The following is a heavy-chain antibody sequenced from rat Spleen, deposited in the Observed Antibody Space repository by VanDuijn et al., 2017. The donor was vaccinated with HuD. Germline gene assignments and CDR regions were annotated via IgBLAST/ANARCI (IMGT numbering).Heavy chain of an antibody. CDR1: GFTFSDYN. V-gene: IGHV5-7*01. Sequence: EVQLVESGGGLVQPGRSLKLSCAASGFTFSDYNMAWVRQAPKKGLEWVATISYDGSSTYYRDSVKGRFTISRDNAKSTLYLQMDSLRSEDTATYYCARPLNRYCDFWGPGTMVTVSS. D-gene: IGHD3-4*01. CDR3: ARPLNRYCDF. J-gene: IGHJ1*01. CDR2: ISYDGSST.